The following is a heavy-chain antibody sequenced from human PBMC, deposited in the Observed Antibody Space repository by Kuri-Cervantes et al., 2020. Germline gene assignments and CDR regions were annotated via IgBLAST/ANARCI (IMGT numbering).Heavy chain of an antibody. Sequence: ETLSLTCAASGFTFSSYWMSWVRQAPGKGLEWVANIKQDGSEKYYVDSVKGRFTISRDNSKNTLYLQMNSLRAEDTAVYYCAKSLPKYQLLSAIDYWGQGTLVTVSS. CDR3: AKSLPKYQLLSAIDY. CDR2: IKQDGSEK. J-gene: IGHJ4*02. CDR1: GFTFSSYW. V-gene: IGHV3-7*01. D-gene: IGHD2-2*01.